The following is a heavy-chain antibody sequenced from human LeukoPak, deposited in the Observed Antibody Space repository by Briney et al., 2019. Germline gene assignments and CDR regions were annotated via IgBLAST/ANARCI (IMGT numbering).Heavy chain of an antibody. CDR2: IIPIFGTA. V-gene: IGHV1-69*06. Sequence: SVKVSCKTSGYTFTNYDINWVRQATGQGLEWMGGIIPIFGTANYAQKFQGRVTITADKSTSTAYMELSSLRSEDTAVYYCARGGPLNTSPFDYWGQGTLVTVSS. CDR3: ARGGPLNTSPFDY. CDR1: GYTFTNYD. D-gene: IGHD2-2*02. J-gene: IGHJ4*02.